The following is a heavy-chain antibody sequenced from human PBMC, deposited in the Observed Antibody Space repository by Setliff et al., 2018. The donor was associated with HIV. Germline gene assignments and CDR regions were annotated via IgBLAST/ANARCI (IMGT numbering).Heavy chain of an antibody. Sequence: PSETLSLTCIVSGASISSNTWSWIRQAPGKGLQWIGFIYNSVTTNYNPSLKSRVTISLDTSKNQFSLKLSSVTAADTAVYYCARLTTTYYYDSSAYYHPVWGQGTLVTVSS. J-gene: IGHJ4*02. CDR2: IYNSVTT. D-gene: IGHD3-22*01. CDR1: GASISSNT. CDR3: ARLTTTYYYDSSAYYHPV. V-gene: IGHV4-59*08.